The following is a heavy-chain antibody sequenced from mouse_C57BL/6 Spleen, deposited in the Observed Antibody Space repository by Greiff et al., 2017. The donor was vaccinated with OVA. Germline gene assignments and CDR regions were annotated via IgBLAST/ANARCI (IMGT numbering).Heavy chain of an antibody. D-gene: IGHD4-1*01. V-gene: IGHV1-69*01. CDR1: GYTFTSYW. Sequence: VQLQQPGAELVMPGASVKLSCKASGYTFTSYWMHWVKQRPGQGLEWIGEIDPSDSYTNYNQKFKGKSTLTVDKSSSTAYMQLSSLTSEDSAVYYCAPGTGFAYWGQGTLVTVSA. CDR2: IDPSDSYT. J-gene: IGHJ3*01. CDR3: APGTGFAY.